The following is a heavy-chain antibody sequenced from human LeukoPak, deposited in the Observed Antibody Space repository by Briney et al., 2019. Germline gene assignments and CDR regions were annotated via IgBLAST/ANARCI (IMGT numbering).Heavy chain of an antibody. D-gene: IGHD3-10*01. Sequence: GGSLRLSCAASGFSFSSYWMTWVRQAPGKGLEWVANIHQDGGEKYYVGSVKGRFTISRDNAKNSLYLQMNSLRAEDTAVYYCARDLRGRGYFDYWGQGTLVTVSS. CDR2: IHQDGGEK. CDR1: GFSFSSYW. V-gene: IGHV3-7*01. CDR3: ARDLRGRGYFDY. J-gene: IGHJ4*02.